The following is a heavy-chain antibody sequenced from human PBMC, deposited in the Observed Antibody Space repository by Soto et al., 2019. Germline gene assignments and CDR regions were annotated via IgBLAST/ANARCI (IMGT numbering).Heavy chain of an antibody. V-gene: IGHV1-69*01. J-gene: IGHJ6*02. Sequence: QVQLVQSGAEVKKPGSSVKVSCKAYGGTFSSYAISWVRQAPGQGLEWMGGIIPMSGTANYAQKFQGRVTNTAGESTSTAYMELSSLRSEDTAVYYCARSQGSSTSLEIYYYYYYGMDVWDQGTTVTVSS. CDR1: GGTFSSYA. CDR3: ARSQGSSTSLEIYYYYYYGMDV. CDR2: IIPMSGTA. D-gene: IGHD2-2*01.